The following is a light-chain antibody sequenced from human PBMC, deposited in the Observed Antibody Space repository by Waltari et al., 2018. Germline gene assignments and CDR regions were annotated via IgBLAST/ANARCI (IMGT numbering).Light chain of an antibody. CDR2: DVR. CDR1: SRDVGTYNP. Sequence: QSALTQPASVSGSPGQSITISCTGTSRDVGTYNPVSWYQDHPGQSPKVIIYDVRDRPSGVSARFSASKSGNTASLTISGLQAEDEADYYCSSQSSNNVVLFGGGTKVTVL. J-gene: IGLJ3*02. V-gene: IGLV2-14*03. CDR3: SSQSSNNVVL.